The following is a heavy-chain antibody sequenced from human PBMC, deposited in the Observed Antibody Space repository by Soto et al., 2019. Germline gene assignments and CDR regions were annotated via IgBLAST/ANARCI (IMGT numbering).Heavy chain of an antibody. CDR3: ARDGPYSGGLYGMDV. D-gene: IGHD5-12*01. CDR1: GFTFSSYD. CDR2: IGTAGDT. Sequence: GGSLRLSCAASGFTFSSYDMHWVRQATGKGLEWVSAIGTAGDTYYPGSVKGRFTISRENAKNSLYLQMNSLRAEDTAVYYCARDGPYSGGLYGMDVWGQGTTVTVSS. J-gene: IGHJ6*02. V-gene: IGHV3-13*01.